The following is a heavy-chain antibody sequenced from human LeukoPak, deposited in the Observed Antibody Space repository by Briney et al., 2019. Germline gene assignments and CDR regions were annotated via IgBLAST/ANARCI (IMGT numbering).Heavy chain of an antibody. Sequence: SETLSLTCTVSGGSISSYYWSWIRQPPGKGLEWIGYIYYSGSTNYNPSLKSRVTISVDTSKNQFSLKLSSVTAADPAVYYCAREAGLFGGGYWGQGTLVTVSS. CDR2: IYYSGST. CDR3: AREAGLFGGGY. D-gene: IGHD3-3*01. J-gene: IGHJ4*02. V-gene: IGHV4-59*01. CDR1: GGSISSYY.